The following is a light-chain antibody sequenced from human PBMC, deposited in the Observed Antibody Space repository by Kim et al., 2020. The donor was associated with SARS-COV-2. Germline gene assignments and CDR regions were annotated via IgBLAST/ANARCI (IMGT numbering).Light chain of an antibody. CDR3: QAWDSSTAE. CDR1: KLGDKY. J-gene: IGLJ2*01. V-gene: IGLV3-1*01. CDR2: QDT. Sequence: SYELTQPPSVSVSPGQTASITCSGDKLGDKYACWYQQKPGQSPLLVIYQDTKRPSGIPERFSGSNSGNTATLTISGTQAMDEADYYCQAWDSSTAEFGGGTQLTVL.